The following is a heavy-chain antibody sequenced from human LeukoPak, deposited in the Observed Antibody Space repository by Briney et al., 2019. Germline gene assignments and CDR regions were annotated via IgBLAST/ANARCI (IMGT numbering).Heavy chain of an antibody. Sequence: PSETLSPTCTVSGGSISSYYWSWIRQPPGKGLEWIGYIYYSGSTNYNPSLKSRVTISVDTSKNQFSLKLSSVTAADTAVYYCARGGSSGWYDAFDIWGQGTMVTVSS. D-gene: IGHD6-19*01. CDR2: IYYSGST. V-gene: IGHV4-59*01. CDR1: GGSISSYY. CDR3: ARGGSSGWYDAFDI. J-gene: IGHJ3*02.